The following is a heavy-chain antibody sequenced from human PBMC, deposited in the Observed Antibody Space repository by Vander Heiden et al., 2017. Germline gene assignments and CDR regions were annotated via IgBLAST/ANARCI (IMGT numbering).Heavy chain of an antibody. V-gene: IGHV3-23*01. J-gene: IGHJ4*02. Sequence: EVQLLEFGGGLVPPGGSPRPPCAGSGFNLRSPAMSLGRQARGEWLEWVSAISGSGGSTYSADSVKGRFTISRNNSKNTLFLQMSSLGAEDTAVYYCANRGDSGYSYGVDYWGQGTLVTVSS. CDR1: GFNLRSPA. CDR2: ISGSGGST. D-gene: IGHD5-18*01. CDR3: ANRGDSGYSYGVDY.